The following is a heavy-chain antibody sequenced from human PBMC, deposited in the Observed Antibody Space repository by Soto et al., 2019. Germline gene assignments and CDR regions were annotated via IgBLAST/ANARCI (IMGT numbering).Heavy chain of an antibody. J-gene: IGHJ5*02. CDR1: GGTFSSYT. D-gene: IGHD6-13*01. V-gene: IGHV1-69*02. CDR2: IIPILGIA. CDR3: ARAGVAAAANWFDP. Sequence: QVQLVQSGAEVKKPGSSVKVSCKASGGTFSSYTISWVRQAPGQGLEWMGRIIPILGIANYAQKFQGRVTITADKSTSTADMELSSLRSEDTAVYYCARAGVAAAANWFDPWGQGTLVTVSS.